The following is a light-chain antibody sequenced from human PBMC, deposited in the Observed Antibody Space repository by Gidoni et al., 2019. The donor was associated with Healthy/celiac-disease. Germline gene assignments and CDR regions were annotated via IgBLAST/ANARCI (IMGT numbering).Light chain of an antibody. J-gene: IGKJ1*01. CDR2: WAA. CDR3: QQYYSTPWT. Sequence: DIVMTQSPVSLAVSRGERATINCKSSQSVLYSSNNKNYLAWYQPKPGQPPKLVIYWAATRESGVPDRFSGSGSGTDFTLTISSLQAEDVAVYYCQQYYSTPWTFGQGTKVEIK. V-gene: IGKV4-1*01. CDR1: QSVLYSSNNKNY.